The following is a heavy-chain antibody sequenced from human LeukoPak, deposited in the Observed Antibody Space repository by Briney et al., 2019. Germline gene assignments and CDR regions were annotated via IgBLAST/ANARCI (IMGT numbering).Heavy chain of an antibody. J-gene: IGHJ1*01. D-gene: IGHD1-26*01. CDR3: ARDEDSDAGQEHFQH. CDR2: ISGSGGST. CDR1: GFTFSSYA. V-gene: IGHV3-23*01. Sequence: GGSLRLSCAASGFTFSSYAMSWVRQAPGKGLEWVSAISGSGGSTYYADSVKGRFTISRDNSKNTLYLQMNSLRAEDTAVYYCARDEDSDAGQEHFQHWGQGTLVTVSS.